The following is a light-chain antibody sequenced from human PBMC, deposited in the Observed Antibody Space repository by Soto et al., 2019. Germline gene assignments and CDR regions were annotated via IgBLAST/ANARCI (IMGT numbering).Light chain of an antibody. V-gene: IGLV2-14*01. CDR1: SSDVGGYKY. CDR3: SSYTSSNTVV. J-gene: IGLJ3*02. Sequence: QSVLTQPASVSGSPGQSITISCTGTSSDVGGYKYVSWYQQYPGKAPKLMIYEVSNRPSGVSNRFSGSKSGNTASLTISGLQAEDEADYYCSSYTSSNTVVFGGGTKVTVL. CDR2: EVS.